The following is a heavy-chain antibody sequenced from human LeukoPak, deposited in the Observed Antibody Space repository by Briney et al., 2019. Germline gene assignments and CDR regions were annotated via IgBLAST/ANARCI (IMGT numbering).Heavy chain of an antibody. CDR2: INPSGGST. CDR1: GCTITSYY. CDR3: ARGSSGSTFDY. V-gene: IGHV1-46*01. Sequence: ASVKVSCTTSGCTITSYYMHWVRQAAGQGLEWMGIINPSGGSTSYAQSFQGRVTMTRHTSTSTVYMDLSSLRSEDTAVYYCARGSSGSTFDYWGQGTLVTVSS. D-gene: IGHD1-26*01. J-gene: IGHJ4*02.